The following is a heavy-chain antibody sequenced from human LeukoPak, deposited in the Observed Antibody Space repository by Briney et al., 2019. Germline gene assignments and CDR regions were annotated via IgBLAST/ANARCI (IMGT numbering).Heavy chain of an antibody. CDR2: ITSINRDT. CDR3: ARAVGYSYGYIYPNFDY. Sequence: GGSLRLSCAASGFTFSSYSMNWVRQAPGKGLEWVSSITSINRDTYYADSVMGRFTISRDNAKNSLYLQMNSLRAEDTAVYYCARAVGYSYGYIYPNFDYWGQGTLVTVSS. D-gene: IGHD5-18*01. CDR1: GFTFSSYS. V-gene: IGHV3-21*01. J-gene: IGHJ4*02.